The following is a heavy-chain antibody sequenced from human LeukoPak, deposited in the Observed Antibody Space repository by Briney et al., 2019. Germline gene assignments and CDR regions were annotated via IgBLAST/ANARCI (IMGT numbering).Heavy chain of an antibody. D-gene: IGHD5-24*01. CDR2: IIPILGIA. CDR3: ARRYGRGPADY. V-gene: IGHV1-69*04. Sequence: ASVKVSCKAPGGTFSSYAISWVRQAPGQGLEWMGRIIPILGIANYAQKFQGRVTITADKSTSTAYMELSSLRSEDTAVYYCARRYGRGPADYWGQGTLVTVSS. J-gene: IGHJ4*02. CDR1: GGTFSSYA.